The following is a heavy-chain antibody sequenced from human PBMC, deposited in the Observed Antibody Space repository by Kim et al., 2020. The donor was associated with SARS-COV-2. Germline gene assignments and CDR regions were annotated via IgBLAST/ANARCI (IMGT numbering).Heavy chain of an antibody. J-gene: IGHJ6*02. CDR1: GGTFSSYA. CDR3: ARDLDILTGYYWHGMDV. Sequence: SVKVSCKASGGTFSSYAISWVRQAPGQGLEWMGGIIPIFGTANYAQKFQGRVTITADESTSTAYMELSSLRSEDTAVYYCARDLDILTGYYWHGMDVWGQGTTVTVSS. CDR2: IIPIFGTA. V-gene: IGHV1-69*13. D-gene: IGHD3-9*01.